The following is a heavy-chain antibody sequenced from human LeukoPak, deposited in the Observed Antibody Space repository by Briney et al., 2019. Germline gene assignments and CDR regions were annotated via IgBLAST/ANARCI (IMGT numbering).Heavy chain of an antibody. CDR1: GFTFRSDA. Sequence: PGGSLRLSCAASGFTFRSDAMNWVRQAPGKGLEWVSVISDSGGSTYYGDSVKGRFTISRDNSKNTLYLQMNSLRVEDTALYYCAKGSGSGWYGWFDPWGQGTLVTVSS. D-gene: IGHD6-19*01. CDR2: ISDSGGST. J-gene: IGHJ5*02. V-gene: IGHV3-23*01. CDR3: AKGSGSGWYGWFDP.